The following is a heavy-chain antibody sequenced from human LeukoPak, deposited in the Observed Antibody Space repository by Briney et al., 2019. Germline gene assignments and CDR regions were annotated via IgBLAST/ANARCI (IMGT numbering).Heavy chain of an antibody. D-gene: IGHD7-27*01. Sequence: SVKVSCKASGGTFSSYVISWVRQAPGQGLEWMGGIIPTFGTANYAQKFQGRVTITADKSTSTAYMELSSLRSEDTAVYYCARILGPDWFDPWGQGTLVTVSS. CDR2: IIPTFGTA. CDR1: GGTFSSYV. V-gene: IGHV1-69*06. J-gene: IGHJ5*02. CDR3: ARILGPDWFDP.